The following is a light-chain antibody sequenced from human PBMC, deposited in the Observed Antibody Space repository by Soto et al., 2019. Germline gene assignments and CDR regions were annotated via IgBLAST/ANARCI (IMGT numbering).Light chain of an antibody. V-gene: IGKV3-20*01. CDR1: QSVSSNS. CDR3: QQYGSSPLT. Sequence: EIVLTQSPGTLSLSPGEGDTLSCRASQSVSSNSLAWYQQKPGQAPRLLIYGASTRATGIPDRFSGSGSGTEFTININRLEPEDFAVYYCQQYGSSPLTFGGGTKVEIK. CDR2: GAS. J-gene: IGKJ4*01.